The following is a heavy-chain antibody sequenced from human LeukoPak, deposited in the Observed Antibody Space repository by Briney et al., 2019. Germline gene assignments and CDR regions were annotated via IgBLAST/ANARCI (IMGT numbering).Heavy chain of an antibody. J-gene: IGHJ6*02. CDR1: GFTLRSYS. CDR2: ISSSSSYI. Sequence: PGGSLSLSCAASGFTLRSYSMTWVRQAPGKGLEWVSSISSSSSYIYYADSVKGRFTISRDNAKNSLYLQMNSLRAEDTAVYYCARPITFGGVYGMDVWGQGTTVTVSS. V-gene: IGHV3-21*01. D-gene: IGHD3-16*01. CDR3: ARPITFGGVYGMDV.